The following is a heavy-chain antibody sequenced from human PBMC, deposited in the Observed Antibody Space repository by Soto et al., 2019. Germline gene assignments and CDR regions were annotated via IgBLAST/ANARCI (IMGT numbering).Heavy chain of an antibody. CDR3: AREVAVAGMYGMDV. CDR1: GFTFTLYG. D-gene: IGHD6-19*01. Sequence: GGSVKVSCKASGFTFTLYGINWVRQAPGQGLEWMGWISAYNGNTNYAQKLQGRVTMTTDTSTSTAYMELRSLRSDDTAVYYCAREVAVAGMYGMDVWGQGTTVTVSS. V-gene: IGHV1-18*04. J-gene: IGHJ6*02. CDR2: ISAYNGNT.